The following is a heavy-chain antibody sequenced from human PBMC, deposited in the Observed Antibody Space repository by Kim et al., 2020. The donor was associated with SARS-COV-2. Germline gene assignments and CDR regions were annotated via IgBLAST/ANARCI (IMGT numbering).Heavy chain of an antibody. J-gene: IGHJ4*02. Sequence: AYPRYRDSLKGRFTISRDSSKNTLFLQMHSLRVEDTAIYFCTPFTSKAYWGQGTLVTVSS. CDR3: TPFTSKAY. V-gene: IGHV3-53*01. CDR2: AYP.